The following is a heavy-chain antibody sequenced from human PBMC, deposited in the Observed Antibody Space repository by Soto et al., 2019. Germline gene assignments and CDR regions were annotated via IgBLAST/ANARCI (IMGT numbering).Heavy chain of an antibody. V-gene: IGHV1-8*01. J-gene: IGHJ5*02. D-gene: IGHD2-2*01. CDR1: GYTFTSYD. CDR2: MNPNSGNT. Sequence: ASVKVSCKASGYTFTSYDINWVRQATGQGLEWMGWMNPNSGNTGYAQKFQGRVTMTRNTSISTAYMELSSLRSEDTAVYYCARDRRYCSSTSCTNWFDPRGQGTLVTVSS. CDR3: ARDRRYCSSTSCTNWFDP.